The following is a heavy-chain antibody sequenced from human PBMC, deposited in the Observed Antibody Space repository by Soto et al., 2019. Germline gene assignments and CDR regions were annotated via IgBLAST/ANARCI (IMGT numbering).Heavy chain of an antibody. J-gene: IGHJ4*02. CDR2: IYYSGST. CDR3: ARSPPYCSGGSCYDY. Sequence: SETLSLTCTVSGGSISSYYWSWIRQPPGKGLEWIGYIYYSGSTNYNPSLKSRVTISVDTSKNQFSLKLSSVTAADTAVYYCARSPPYCSGGSCYDYWGQGTLVTVSS. CDR1: GGSISSYY. V-gene: IGHV4-59*01. D-gene: IGHD2-15*01.